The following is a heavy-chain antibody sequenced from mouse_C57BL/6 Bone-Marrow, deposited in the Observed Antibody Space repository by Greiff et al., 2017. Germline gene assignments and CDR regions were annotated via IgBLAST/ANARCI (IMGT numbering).Heavy chain of an antibody. CDR2: IDPSDSYT. CDR1: GYTFTSYW. V-gene: IGHV1-50*01. Sequence: QVQLQQPGAELVKPGASVKLSCKASGYTFTSYWMQWVKQRPGQGLEWIGEIDPSDSYTNYNQKFKGKATLTVDTSSSTAYMQLSSLTSEDSAVYYCARSPYYGSSYSAMDYWGQGTSVTVSS. J-gene: IGHJ4*01. CDR3: ARSPYYGSSYSAMDY. D-gene: IGHD1-1*01.